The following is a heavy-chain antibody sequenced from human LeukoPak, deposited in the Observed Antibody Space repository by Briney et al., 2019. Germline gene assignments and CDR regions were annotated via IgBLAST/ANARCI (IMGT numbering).Heavy chain of an antibody. D-gene: IGHD3-22*01. CDR1: GGSFSGYY. CDR2: INHSGST. V-gene: IGHV4-34*01. CDR3: ATLGEYYDSSGYYYN. Sequence: SETLSLTCAVYGGSFSGYYWSWIRQPPGKGLEWIGEINHSGSTYYNPSLKSRVTISVDSSKNQFPLKLTSVTAADTVVYYCATLGEYYDSSGYYYNWGQGTLVTVSS. J-gene: IGHJ4*02.